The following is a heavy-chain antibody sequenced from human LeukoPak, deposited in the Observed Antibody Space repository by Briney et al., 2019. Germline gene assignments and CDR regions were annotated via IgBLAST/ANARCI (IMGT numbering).Heavy chain of an antibody. D-gene: IGHD1-26*01. CDR1: GFTFSDYY. V-gene: IGHV3-11*06. CDR3: ARGRSTWHLDY. Sequence: GGSLRLSCAASGFTFSDYYMSWIRQAPGKGLEWVSYISSTNGYIYYADSVRGRFTISRDNAKNSLSLQMNSLRAEDTAVYYCARGRSTWHLDYWGQGTLVTVSS. CDR2: ISSTNGYI. J-gene: IGHJ4*02.